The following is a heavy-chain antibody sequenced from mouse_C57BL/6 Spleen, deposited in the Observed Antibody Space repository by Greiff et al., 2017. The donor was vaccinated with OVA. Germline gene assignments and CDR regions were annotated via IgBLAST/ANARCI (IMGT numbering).Heavy chain of an antibody. Sequence: QVQLKQPGAELVRPGTSVKLSCKASGYTFTSYWMHWVKQRPGQGLEWIGVIDPSDSYTNYNQKFKGKATLTVDTSSSTAYMQLSSLTSEDSAVYYCASGTGTSDYWGQGTTLTVSS. CDR3: ASGTGTSDY. CDR1: GYTFTSYW. V-gene: IGHV1-59*01. CDR2: IDPSDSYT. D-gene: IGHD4-1*01. J-gene: IGHJ2*01.